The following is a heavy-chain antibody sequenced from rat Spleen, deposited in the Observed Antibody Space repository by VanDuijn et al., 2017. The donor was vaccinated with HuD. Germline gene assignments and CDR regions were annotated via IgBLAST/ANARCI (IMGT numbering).Heavy chain of an antibody. CDR2: ISSGGST. J-gene: IGHJ2*01. Sequence: QVQLKESGPGLVQPSQTLSLTCTVSGFSLTSYTVSWVRQPPGKGLEWIAAISSGGSTYYNSAIKSRLSISRDTSKSQVFLKMNSLRTEDTAMYFCSRLTSGSWGQGVMVTVSS. CDR1: GFSLTSYT. V-gene: IGHV2-6*01. CDR3: SRLTSGS. D-gene: IGHD1-11*01.